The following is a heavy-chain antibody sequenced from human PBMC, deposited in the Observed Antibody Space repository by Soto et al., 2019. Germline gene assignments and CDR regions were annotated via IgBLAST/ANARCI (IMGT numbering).Heavy chain of an antibody. J-gene: IGHJ4*02. Sequence: ASVKVSCKASGYTFTSYDINWVRQATGQGLEWMGWMNPNSGNTGYAQKFQGRVTMTRNTSISTAYTELSSLRSEDTAVYYCARGYTGRIAARRCIGYWGQGTLVTVSS. V-gene: IGHV1-8*01. D-gene: IGHD6-6*01. CDR1: GYTFTSYD. CDR3: ARGYTGRIAARRCIGY. CDR2: MNPNSGNT.